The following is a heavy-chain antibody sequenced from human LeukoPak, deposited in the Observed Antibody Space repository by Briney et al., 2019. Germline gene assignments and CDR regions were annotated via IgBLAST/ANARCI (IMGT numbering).Heavy chain of an antibody. Sequence: PVGSLRLSCAASGFTFSDYDFHWVRQTTGKGLEWVSGIGVLGDTYYPGSVKGRFTISRENAKNSLYLQMNSLRAGDTAVYYCAREFCGSASRCSGGYFFDLWGRGILVTVSS. J-gene: IGHJ2*01. CDR3: AREFCGSASRCSGGYFFDL. D-gene: IGHD1-26*01. CDR2: IGVLGDT. V-gene: IGHV3-13*01. CDR1: GFTFSDYD.